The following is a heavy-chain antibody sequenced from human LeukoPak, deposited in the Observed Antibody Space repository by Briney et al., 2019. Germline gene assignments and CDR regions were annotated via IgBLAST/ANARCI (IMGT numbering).Heavy chain of an antibody. Sequence: SCKASGYTFSSYAMHWVRQAPGKGLEWVAVISYDGSNKYYADSVKGRFTISRDNSKNTLYLQMNSLRAEDTAVYYCARELDYGDYAYAFDIWGQGTMVTVSS. J-gene: IGHJ3*02. CDR2: ISYDGSNK. V-gene: IGHV3-30-3*01. CDR1: GYTFSSYA. D-gene: IGHD4-17*01. CDR3: ARELDYGDYAYAFDI.